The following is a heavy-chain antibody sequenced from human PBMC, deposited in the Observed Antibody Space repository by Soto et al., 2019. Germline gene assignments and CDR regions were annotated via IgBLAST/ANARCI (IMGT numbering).Heavy chain of an antibody. V-gene: IGHV3-23*01. Sequence: LRLSCGSSGFTFSSYAMSWVRQAPGKGLEWVSSISGSGGGTYYADSVKGRFTISRDNSKNTLSLQMNSLRAEDTAVYYCAKSRGSGSYFNTPDAFEFWGQGTMVTVSS. CDR3: AKSRGSGSYFNTPDAFEF. D-gene: IGHD3-10*01. CDR1: GFTFSSYA. CDR2: ISGSGGGT. J-gene: IGHJ3*01.